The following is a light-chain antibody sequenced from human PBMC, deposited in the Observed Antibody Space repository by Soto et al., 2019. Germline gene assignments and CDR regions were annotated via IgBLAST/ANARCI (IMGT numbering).Light chain of an antibody. CDR1: SSDVGSYNL. V-gene: IGLV2-23*02. CDR2: EDS. J-gene: IGLJ2*01. Sequence: ALTQPASVSGSPGQSITISCTGTSSDVGSYNLVSWYQKYPDKAPKVIIYEDSKRPSGVSNRFSGSKSGNTASLTISGLQAEDEADYYCCSYADSSTFILFGGGTKVTVL. CDR3: CSYADSSTFIL.